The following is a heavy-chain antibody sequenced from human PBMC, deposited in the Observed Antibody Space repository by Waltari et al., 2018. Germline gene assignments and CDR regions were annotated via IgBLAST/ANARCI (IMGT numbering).Heavy chain of an antibody. J-gene: IGHJ4*02. CDR3: ASAYYDILD. CDR2: INSDGGTI. V-gene: IGHV3-74*01. CDR1: GFTFSSYW. Sequence: EVQLEESGGGLVQPGGSLRLSCAASGFTFSSYWLHWVRQAPGQGLVWVARINSDGGTISYADSVKGRFTISRDNAKNTLYLQMNSRSAEDTAVYYCASAYYDILDWGQGTLVTVSS. D-gene: IGHD3-9*01.